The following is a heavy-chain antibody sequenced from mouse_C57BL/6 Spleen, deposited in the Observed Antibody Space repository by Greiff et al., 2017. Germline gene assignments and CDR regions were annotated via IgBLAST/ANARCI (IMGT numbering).Heavy chain of an antibody. D-gene: IGHD1-1*01. CDR1: GYTFTDYN. V-gene: IGHV1-22*01. Sequence: VQLQQSGPELVKPGASVKMSCKASGYTFTDYNMHWVKQSHGKSLEWIGYINPNNGGTSYNQKFKGKATLTVNKSSSTAYMELRSLTSEDSAVYYCASSYYYGSSHYAMGCWGPGTSVTVSS. CDR3: ASSYYYGSSHYAMGC. J-gene: IGHJ4*01. CDR2: INPNNGGT.